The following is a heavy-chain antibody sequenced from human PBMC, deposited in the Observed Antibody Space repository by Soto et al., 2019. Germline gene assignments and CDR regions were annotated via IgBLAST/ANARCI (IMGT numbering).Heavy chain of an antibody. CDR2: ISYDGSNK. CDR3: ARDMVRVPAAIRENYYYYYGMDV. V-gene: IGHV3-30-3*01. J-gene: IGHJ6*02. D-gene: IGHD2-2*02. Sequence: GGSLRLSCAASGFTFSSYAMHWVRQAPGKGLEWVAVISYDGSNKYYADSVKGRFTISRDNSKNTLYLQMNSLRAEDTAVYYCARDMVRVPAAIRENYYYYYGMDVWGQGTTVTVSS. CDR1: GFTFSSYA.